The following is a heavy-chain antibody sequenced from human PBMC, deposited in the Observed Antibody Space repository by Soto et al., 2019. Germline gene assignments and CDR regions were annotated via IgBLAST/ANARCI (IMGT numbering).Heavy chain of an antibody. Sequence: ASVKVSCKASGYTSADFGISWVRQAPGQGLEWMGWVSGNNGASNPAPKVQGRITMTLDTSTGVSYMALRSLRSDDTAIYYCARHYAYSAAGLGWFDPWGQGTLVTVSS. CDR3: ARHYAYSAAGLGWFDP. CDR1: GYTSADFG. D-gene: IGHD6-13*01. CDR2: VSGNNGAS. J-gene: IGHJ5*02. V-gene: IGHV1-18*04.